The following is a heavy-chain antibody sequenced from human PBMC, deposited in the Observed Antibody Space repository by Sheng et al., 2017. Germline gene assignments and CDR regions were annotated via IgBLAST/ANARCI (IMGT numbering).Heavy chain of an antibody. Sequence: QVQLVQSGAEVKKPGSSVKVSCKASGGTFSSYTISWVRQAPGQGLEWMGRIIPILGIANYAQKFQGRVTITADKSTSTAYMELSSLRSEDTAVYYCAREESGVVPAATYYYYYMDVWGKGTTVTVSS. CDR2: IIPILGIA. CDR3: AREESGVVPAATYYYYYMDV. CDR1: GGTFSSYT. D-gene: IGHD2-2*01. J-gene: IGHJ6*03. V-gene: IGHV1-69*08.